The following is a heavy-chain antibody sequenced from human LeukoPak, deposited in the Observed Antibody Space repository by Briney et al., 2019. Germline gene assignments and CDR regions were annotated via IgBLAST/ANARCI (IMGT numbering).Heavy chain of an antibody. J-gene: IGHJ5*02. CDR1: GFTFSDYY. CDR2: ISGSSDFI. V-gene: IGHV3-21*01. D-gene: IGHD2-2*01. CDR3: ARDYPWGYCSSTSCSNWFDP. Sequence: GGSLRLSCAASGFTFSDYYMSWIRQAPGKGLEWVSSISGSSDFIYYADSMKGRFTISRDNAKNSLYLQMNSLRAEDTAVYYCARDYPWGYCSSTSCSNWFDPWGQGTLVTVSS.